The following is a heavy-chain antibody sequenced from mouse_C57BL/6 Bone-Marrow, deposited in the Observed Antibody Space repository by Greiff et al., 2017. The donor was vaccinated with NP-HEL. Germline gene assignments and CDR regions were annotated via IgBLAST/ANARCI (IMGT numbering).Heavy chain of an antibody. J-gene: IGHJ4*01. CDR3: TGGFIYYYGSSPHYYAMDY. Sequence: EVKVEESGGGLVQPGGSMKLSCVASGFTFSNYWMNWVRQSPEQGLEWVAQIRLKSDNYATHYAESVKGRFTISKDDSKSSVYLQMNNLRAEDTGIYYCTGGFIYYYGSSPHYYAMDYWGQGTSVTVSS. D-gene: IGHD1-1*01. CDR1: GFTFSNYW. CDR2: IRLKSDNYAT. V-gene: IGHV6-3*01.